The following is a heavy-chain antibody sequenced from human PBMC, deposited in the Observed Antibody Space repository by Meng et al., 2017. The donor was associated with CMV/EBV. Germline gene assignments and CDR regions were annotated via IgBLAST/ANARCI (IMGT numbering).Heavy chain of an antibody. CDR1: GYTFTSYG. J-gene: IGHJ5*02. CDR3: ARHYSNLKGGWFDP. Sequence: ASVKVSCKVSGYTFTSYGISWGRQAPGQGLEWMGWISAYNGNTNYAQKLQGRVTMTTDTSTSTAYMELRSLRSDDTAVYYCARHYSNLKGGWFDPWGQGTLVTVSS. CDR2: ISAYNGNT. V-gene: IGHV1-18*01. D-gene: IGHD4-11*01.